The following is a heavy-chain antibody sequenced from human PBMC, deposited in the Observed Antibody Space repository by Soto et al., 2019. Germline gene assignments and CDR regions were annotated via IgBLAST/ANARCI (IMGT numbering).Heavy chain of an antibody. CDR3: ARERSGVAAAGTGVYNWFDP. Sequence: QVQLRESGPGLVKPSGTLSLTCAVSSGSISSSNWWSWVRQPPGKGLEWIGEIYHSGSTNYNPSLKSRVTISVDKSKNQFSLKLSSVTAADTAVYYCARERSGVAAAGTGVYNWFDPWGQGTLVTVSS. D-gene: IGHD6-13*01. CDR2: IYHSGST. V-gene: IGHV4-4*02. CDR1: SGSISSSNW. J-gene: IGHJ5*02.